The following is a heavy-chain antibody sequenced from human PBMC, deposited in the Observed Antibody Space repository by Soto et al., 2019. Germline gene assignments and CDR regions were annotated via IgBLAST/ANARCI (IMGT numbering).Heavy chain of an antibody. Sequence: QVQLVQSGAEVKKPGSSVKVSCKASGGTFSSYAISWVRQAPGQGLEWMGGIIPIFGTANYAQKFQGRVTITADESTITAYMELSSLRSEDTAVYYCARGQGQQLAANSDYDYGMDVWGQGTTVTVSS. CDR3: ARGQGQQLAANSDYDYGMDV. D-gene: IGHD6-13*01. CDR1: GGTFSSYA. CDR2: IIPIFGTA. J-gene: IGHJ6*02. V-gene: IGHV1-69*01.